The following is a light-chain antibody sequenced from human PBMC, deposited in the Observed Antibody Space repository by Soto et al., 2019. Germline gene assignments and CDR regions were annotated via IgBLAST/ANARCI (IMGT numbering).Light chain of an antibody. V-gene: IGLV1-40*01. CDR3: QSYDTSLRGSV. Sequence: QPVLTQPPSVSGAPGQRVTISCTGSSSDIGAGYDVHWYQQLPGTAPKLLIYGNTNRPSGVPDRFSGSKSGTSASLAITGLHADDEADYYCQSYDTSLRGSVFGGGTKLTVL. CDR2: GNT. J-gene: IGLJ2*01. CDR1: SSDIGAGYD.